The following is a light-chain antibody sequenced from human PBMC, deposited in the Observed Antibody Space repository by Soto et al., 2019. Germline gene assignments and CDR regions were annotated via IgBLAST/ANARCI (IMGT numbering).Light chain of an antibody. Sequence: QSVLTQPPSASGTPGQRVTISCSGSSSNIGSHSVNWYQQLPGTAPKLLIYNNNQRPSGVPDRFSGSRSGTSASLAIVGLRSEDEAVYYCAAWDASLSACVFGNGTKLTVL. V-gene: IGLV1-47*02. CDR1: SSNIGSHS. J-gene: IGLJ1*01. CDR2: NNN. CDR3: AAWDASLSACV.